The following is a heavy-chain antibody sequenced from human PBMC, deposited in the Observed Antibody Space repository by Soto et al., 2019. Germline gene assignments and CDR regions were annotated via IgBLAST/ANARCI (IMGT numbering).Heavy chain of an antibody. D-gene: IGHD3-3*01. J-gene: IGHJ5*02. V-gene: IGHV1-2*02. CDR1: GYTFTGYY. CDR3: ARGITIFGVVIKNWFDP. CDR2: INPNSGGT. Sequence: ASVKVSCKASGYTFTGYYMHWVRQAPGQGLEWMGWINPNSGGTNYAQKFQGRVTMTRDTSISTAYMELSRLRSGDTAVCYCARGITIFGVVIKNWFDPWGQGTLVTVSS.